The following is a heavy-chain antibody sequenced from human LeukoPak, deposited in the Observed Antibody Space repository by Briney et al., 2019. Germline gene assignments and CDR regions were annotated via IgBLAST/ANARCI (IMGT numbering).Heavy chain of an antibody. Sequence: PGGSLRLSCTASDFAFTSSGMSWVRQVPGTGLEWVSFISATGLSTYYADSVKGRFTVSRDNSENTLYLQMNSLRAADTAVYYCAKLMRHMMEDVLDLWGQGTVVTVSS. D-gene: IGHD3-16*01. V-gene: IGHV3-23*01. CDR1: DFAFTSSG. CDR2: ISATGLST. CDR3: AKLMRHMMEDVLDL. J-gene: IGHJ3*01.